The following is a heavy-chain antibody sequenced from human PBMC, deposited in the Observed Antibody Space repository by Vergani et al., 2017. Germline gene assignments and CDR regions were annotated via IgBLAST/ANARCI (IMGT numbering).Heavy chain of an antibody. J-gene: IGHJ4*02. CDR1: GFTFSSYW. CDR2: IKQDGSEK. D-gene: IGHD3-22*01. CDR3: ARSGYYYVYYFDY. Sequence: EVQLVESGGGLVQPGGSLRLSCATSGFTFSSYWMSWVRQAPGKGLEWVANIKQDGSEKYYVDSVKGRFTISRDNAKNSLYLQMNSLRAEDTAVYYCARSGYYYVYYFDYWGQGTLVTVSS. V-gene: IGHV3-7*01.